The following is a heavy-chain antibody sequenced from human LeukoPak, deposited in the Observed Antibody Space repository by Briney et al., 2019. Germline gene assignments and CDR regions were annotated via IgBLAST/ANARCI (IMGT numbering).Heavy chain of an antibody. CDR3: ARLYDSSGYTNWLDP. V-gene: IGHV4-59*11. CDR2: IYYSGSS. D-gene: IGHD3-22*01. CDR1: GGSISSHY. J-gene: IGHJ5*02. Sequence: ESSETLSLTCTVSGGSISSHYWSWIRQPPGKGLEWIGYIYYSGSSKYNPSLKSRVTISVDTSKNQFSLKLSSVTAADTAVYYCARLYDSSGYTNWLDPWGQGTLVTVSS.